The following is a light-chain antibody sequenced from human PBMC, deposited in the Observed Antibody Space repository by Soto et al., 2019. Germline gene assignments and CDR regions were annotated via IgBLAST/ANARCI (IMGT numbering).Light chain of an antibody. CDR3: QQRSNWWT. CDR2: DAS. Sequence: SPGERATLSCRASQSVSRNLAWYQQKPGQAPRLLIYDASNRATGIPARFSGSGSGIDFTLTISSLEPEDFAVYYCQQRSNWWTFGQGTKAAIK. CDR1: QSVSRN. V-gene: IGKV3-11*01. J-gene: IGKJ1*01.